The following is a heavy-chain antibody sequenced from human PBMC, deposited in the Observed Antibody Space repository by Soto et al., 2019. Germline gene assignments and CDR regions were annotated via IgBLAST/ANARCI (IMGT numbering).Heavy chain of an antibody. CDR2: IWHDGSTT. CDR3: ARDVETTKANYYYYGMDV. CDR1: GFSFSSYA. J-gene: IGHJ6*02. Sequence: QEQLVESGGGVVQPGRSLRLWCAASGFSFSSYAMHWVRQAPGKGLEWVALIWHDGSTTSYADSVKGRFTISRDNSKNTHYLQMNNPRAEDTAVYYCARDVETTKANYYYYGMDVWGRGTPVTVSS. V-gene: IGHV3-33*01. D-gene: IGHD5-18*01.